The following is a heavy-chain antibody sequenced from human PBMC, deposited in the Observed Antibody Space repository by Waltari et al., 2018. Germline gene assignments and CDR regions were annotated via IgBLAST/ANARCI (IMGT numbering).Heavy chain of an antibody. CDR2: IYYSGST. V-gene: IGHV4-39*01. J-gene: IGHJ4*02. CDR3: ARDYSSSWSLFDY. CDR1: GGSISSSSYY. D-gene: IGHD6-13*01. Sequence: QLQLQESGPGLVKPSETLSLTCTVPGGSISSSSYYWGWIRQPPGKGLEWIGSIYYSGSTYYNPSLKSRVTISVDTSKNQFSLKLSSVTAADTAVYYCARDYSSSWSLFDYWGQGTLVTVSS.